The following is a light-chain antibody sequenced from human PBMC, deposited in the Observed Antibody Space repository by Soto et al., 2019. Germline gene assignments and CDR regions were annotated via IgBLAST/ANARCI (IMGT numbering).Light chain of an antibody. Sequence: EIVVTQSPGTLSVSPGESATLSCRASENINSNLAWYQQKPGQGPRLLIYRASTRATGIPARFSGSGYGTEFTLTITSLQSEDFAVYYCQQFHNWPPWTFGQGTKVDNK. V-gene: IGKV3-15*01. CDR2: RAS. J-gene: IGKJ1*01. CDR1: ENINSN. CDR3: QQFHNWPPWT.